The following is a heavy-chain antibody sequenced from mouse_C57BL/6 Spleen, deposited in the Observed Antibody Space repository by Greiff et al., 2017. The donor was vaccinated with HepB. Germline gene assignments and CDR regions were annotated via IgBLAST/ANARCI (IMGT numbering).Heavy chain of an antibody. CDR2: IYPRSGNT. CDR1: GYTFTSYG. Sequence: VQLQQSGAELARPGASVKLSCKASGYTFTSYGISWVKQRPGQGLEWIGEIYPRSGNTYYNEKFKGKATLTSDKSSSTAYMELRSLTSEDSAVYLCARSARRDWYFDVWGTGTTVTVSS. CDR3: ARSARRDWYFDV. J-gene: IGHJ1*03. V-gene: IGHV1-81*01.